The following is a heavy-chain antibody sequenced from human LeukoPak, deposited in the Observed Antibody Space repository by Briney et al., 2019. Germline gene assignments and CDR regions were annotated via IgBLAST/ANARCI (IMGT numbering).Heavy chain of an antibody. V-gene: IGHV3-11*04. Sequence: PGGSLRLSCAASGFTFSDYYMSWIRQAPGKGLEWVSYISSSGTTIYYADSVKGRFTISRDNAKNSLYLQMNSLRAEDTAVYYCARDRNDFWSGRDAFDIWGQGTMVTVSS. D-gene: IGHD3-3*01. CDR3: ARDRNDFWSGRDAFDI. J-gene: IGHJ3*02. CDR1: GFTFSDYY. CDR2: ISSSGTTI.